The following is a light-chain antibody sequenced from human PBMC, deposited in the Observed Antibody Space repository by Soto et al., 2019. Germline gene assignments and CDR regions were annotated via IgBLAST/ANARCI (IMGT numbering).Light chain of an antibody. CDR2: ATS. J-gene: IGKJ2*01. CDR1: QVISSW. CDR3: QQANSFPYT. V-gene: IGKV1-12*01. Sequence: DIQMTQSPSSVSASVGDRVTITCRATQVISSWLAWYQQKPGKAPKLLIYATSNLQSGVPSRFSGSGSGTDFTLTITSLQPEDFATYDCQQANSFPYTFGQGTKLEIK.